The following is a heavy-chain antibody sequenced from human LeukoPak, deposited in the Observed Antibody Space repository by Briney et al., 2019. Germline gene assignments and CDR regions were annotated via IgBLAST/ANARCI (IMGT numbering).Heavy chain of an antibody. CDR1: GFTFSTYW. CDR2: VRRDGSFT. J-gene: IGHJ5*02. V-gene: IGHV3-74*01. CDR3: AAMPENWFDP. Sequence: GGSLRLSRAASGFTFSTYWMHWVRQVPGKGLEWVSRVRRDGSFTNYADSVKGRFTISRDNARNTLYLQMNSLRAEDTAVYYCAAMPENWFDPWGQGTLVTVSS. D-gene: IGHD1-14*01.